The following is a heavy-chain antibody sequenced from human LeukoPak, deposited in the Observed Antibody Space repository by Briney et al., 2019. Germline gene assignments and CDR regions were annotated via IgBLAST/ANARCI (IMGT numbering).Heavy chain of an antibody. CDR3: ARGGGYSSGLSY. D-gene: IGHD2-15*01. Sequence: PSETLSLTCTVSGGSISSYYWSWIRQPPGKGLEWIGYIYYSGATNYNPSLKSRVTISVDTSKNQFSLKMSSVTAADTAVYYCARGGGYSSGLSYWGQGALVTVSS. CDR2: IYYSGAT. V-gene: IGHV4-59*01. CDR1: GGSISSYY. J-gene: IGHJ4*02.